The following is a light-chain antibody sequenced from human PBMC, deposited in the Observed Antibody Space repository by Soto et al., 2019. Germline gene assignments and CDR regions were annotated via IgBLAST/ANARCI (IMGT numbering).Light chain of an antibody. V-gene: IGKV3-15*01. CDR3: QQYNNWPPYT. CDR1: QTIDNT. J-gene: IGKJ1*01. CDR2: DAS. Sequence: EIVITQSPSTLSLSPGERATLSCRASQTIDNTLAWYQRKPGQAPRLLIYDASTRATGVPARFSGSGSGTDFTLTISSLQSEDFAVYYCQQYNNWPPYTFGQGTKVDIK.